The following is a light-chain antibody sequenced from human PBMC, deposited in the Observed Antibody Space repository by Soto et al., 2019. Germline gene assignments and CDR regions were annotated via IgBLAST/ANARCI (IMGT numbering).Light chain of an antibody. CDR3: QQYHDWPLT. J-gene: IGKJ4*01. CDR2: WAS. V-gene: IGKV4-1*01. CDR1: QGVLYSSNNKNY. Sequence: VSLGVLATINCKSSQGVLYSSNNKNYLAWYQQKPGQPPKLLIYWASTRESGVPDRFSGSGSGTDFTLTISSLQSEDFAVYYCQQYHDWPLTFGGGTKVDIK.